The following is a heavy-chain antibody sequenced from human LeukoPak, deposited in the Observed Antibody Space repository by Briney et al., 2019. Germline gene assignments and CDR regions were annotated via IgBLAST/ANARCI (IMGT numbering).Heavy chain of an antibody. D-gene: IGHD6-19*01. CDR3: AREGDIAVAGALPDY. Sequence: SVKVSCKASGGTFSSYAISWVRQAPGQGLEWMGGIIPIFGTANYAQKFQGRVTITADKSTSTAYMELSSLRSEDTAVYYCAREGDIAVAGALPDYWGQGTLVTVSS. CDR2: IIPIFGTA. V-gene: IGHV1-69*06. CDR1: GGTFSSYA. J-gene: IGHJ4*02.